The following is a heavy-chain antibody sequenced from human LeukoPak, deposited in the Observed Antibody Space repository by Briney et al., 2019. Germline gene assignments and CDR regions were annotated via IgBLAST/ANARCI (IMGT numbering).Heavy chain of an antibody. Sequence: GGSLRLSCSASGFTFSRYAMYWVRQAPGKGLEYVSAVSGNGGSTYYADSVKGRFTISRDNSKNTLYLQMSSLRAEDTAVYYCVKAVYYGSGSYPLFGPWGQGTLVTVSS. CDR3: VKAVYYGSGSYPLFGP. J-gene: IGHJ5*02. V-gene: IGHV3-64D*06. CDR2: VSGNGGST. CDR1: GFTFSRYA. D-gene: IGHD3-10*01.